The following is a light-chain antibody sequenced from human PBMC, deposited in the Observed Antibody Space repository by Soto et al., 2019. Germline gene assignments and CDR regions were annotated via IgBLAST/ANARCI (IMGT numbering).Light chain of an antibody. V-gene: IGKV2-28*01. Sequence: DIVMTQSPLSLPVTPGEPASISCRSSQSLLHSNGYNYLDWYLQKPGQSPQLLIYLGSNRASGVPDRFNGRGSGTDFILKISRVEAEDVGVYYCMQTLQTPRYPFGQGTKLEIK. CDR2: LGS. J-gene: IGKJ2*01. CDR3: MQTLQTPRYP. CDR1: QSLLHSNGYNY.